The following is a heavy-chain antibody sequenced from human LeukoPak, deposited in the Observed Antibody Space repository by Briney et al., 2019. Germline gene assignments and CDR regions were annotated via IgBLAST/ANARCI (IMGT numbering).Heavy chain of an antibody. V-gene: IGHV1-69*05. CDR2: IIPIFGTA. Sequence: SVKVSCKASGGTFSSYAISWVRQAPGQGLEWMGGIIPIFGTANYAQKFQGRVTITTDESTSTAYMELSSLRSEDTAVYYCARQWNWSQGGAFDFWGQGTMVTVSS. J-gene: IGHJ3*01. D-gene: IGHD1-1*01. CDR1: GGTFSSYA. CDR3: ARQWNWSQGGAFDF.